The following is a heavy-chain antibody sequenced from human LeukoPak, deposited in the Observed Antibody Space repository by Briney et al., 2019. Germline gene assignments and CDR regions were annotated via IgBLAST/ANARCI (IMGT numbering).Heavy chain of an antibody. CDR2: IYHSGST. V-gene: IGHV4-4*02. CDR3: ARALRYSYGAYFDY. D-gene: IGHD5-18*01. Sequence: GTLSLTCAVSGGSISSSNWWSWVRQPPGKGLEWIGEIYHSGSTNYNPSLKSRVTISVDTSKNQFSLKLSSVTAADTAVYYCARALRYSYGAYFDYWGQGTLVTVSS. CDR1: GGSISSSNW. J-gene: IGHJ4*02.